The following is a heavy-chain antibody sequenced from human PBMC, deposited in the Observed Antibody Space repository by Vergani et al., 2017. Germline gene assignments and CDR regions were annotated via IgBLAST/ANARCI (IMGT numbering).Heavy chain of an antibody. Sequence: QVQLQESCPGLVKSSETLSLTCSVSFDSIRNLYCNWIRQPPGKGLEWIGSIHYSENTNYNPSLKTRVTISVDTSKNQFSLTLTSVTAADTAVYYCARDGGECDKDALDVWGQGTKVTVTS. D-gene: IGHD2-21*01. V-gene: IGHV4-59*11. J-gene: IGHJ3*01. CDR1: FDSIRNLY. CDR2: IHYSENT. CDR3: ARDGGECDKDALDV.